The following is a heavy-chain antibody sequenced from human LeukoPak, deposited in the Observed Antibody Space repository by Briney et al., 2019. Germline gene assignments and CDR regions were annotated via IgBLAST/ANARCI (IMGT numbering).Heavy chain of an antibody. D-gene: IGHD6-13*01. CDR3: ARDTRDSSSYYPDY. CDR2: ISYDGSNK. CDR1: GFTFSSYA. Sequence: GGSLRLSCAASGFTFSSYAMHWVRQAPGKGLEWVAVISYDGSNKYYADSVKGRFTISRDNSKNTLYLQMNSLRAEDTAVYYCARDTRDSSSYYPDYWGQGTLVTVSS. V-gene: IGHV3-30-3*01. J-gene: IGHJ4*02.